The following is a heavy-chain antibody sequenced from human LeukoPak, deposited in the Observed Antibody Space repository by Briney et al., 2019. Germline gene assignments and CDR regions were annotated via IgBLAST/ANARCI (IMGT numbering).Heavy chain of an antibody. Sequence: ASVKVSCKPSGYTFTDSYIHWVRQAPGVGLQWMGWIGPNNGDTEYAEDFQDRVTMTRDTSIGTAYMELTGLTPDDTAVYYCVRSPIGASAYWGRGTLVTVSS. CDR3: VRSPIGASAY. D-gene: IGHD3-10*01. CDR1: GYTFTDSY. V-gene: IGHV1-2*02. J-gene: IGHJ4*02. CDR2: IGPNNGDT.